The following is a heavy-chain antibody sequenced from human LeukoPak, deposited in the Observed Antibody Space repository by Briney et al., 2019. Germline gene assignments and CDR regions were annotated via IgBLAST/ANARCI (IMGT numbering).Heavy chain of an antibody. CDR1: GFTFNTYA. CDR2: ISYDGSNQ. CDR3: AKDRKAVTGALDY. V-gene: IGHV3-30*04. Sequence: GGSLRLSCAASGFTFNTYAMHWVRQAPGKGLEWVAVISYDGSNQYHADSVKGRFTIARDNSKNTVFLQMNGLRVDDTAVYYCAKDRKAVTGALDYWGQGTLVTVSS. D-gene: IGHD6-19*01. J-gene: IGHJ4*02.